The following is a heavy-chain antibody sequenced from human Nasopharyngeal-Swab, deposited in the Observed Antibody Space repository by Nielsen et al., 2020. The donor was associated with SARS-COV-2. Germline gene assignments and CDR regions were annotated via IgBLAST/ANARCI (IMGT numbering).Heavy chain of an antibody. Sequence: GESLKISCAASGFTFTNAWMGWVRQAPGKGLEWVGRIKSKSDGGTTDYAAPVKGRFSIPRDDSRNTIYVQMNTLQTEDTAVYYCTTDRGITERPLFDFWGQGTLVTVSS. J-gene: IGHJ4*02. V-gene: IGHV3-15*01. D-gene: IGHD1-14*01. CDR3: TTDRGITERPLFDF. CDR2: IKSKSDGGTT. CDR1: GFTFTNAW.